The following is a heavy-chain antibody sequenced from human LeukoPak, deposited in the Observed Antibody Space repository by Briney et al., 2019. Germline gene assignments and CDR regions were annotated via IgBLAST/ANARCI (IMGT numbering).Heavy chain of an antibody. CDR1: GFTFSNFS. CDR3: ARVGGVIAAPHFDY. J-gene: IGHJ4*02. V-gene: IGHV3-21*01. CDR2: ISSSSSYI. D-gene: IGHD6-13*01. Sequence: GGSLRLSCAASGFTFSNFSMNWVRQAPGKGLEWVSSISSSSSYIYYADSVKGRFTISRDNAKNSLYLQMNSLRAEDTAVYYCARVGGVIAAPHFDYWGQGTLVTVSS.